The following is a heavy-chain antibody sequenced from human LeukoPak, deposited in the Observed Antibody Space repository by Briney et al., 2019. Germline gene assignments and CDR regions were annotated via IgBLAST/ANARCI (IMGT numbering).Heavy chain of an antibody. CDR2: INPSGGST. Sequence: ASVKVSCKASGYTFTGYYMHWVRQVPGQGLEWMGIINPSGGSTSYAQKFQGRVTMTRDTSTSTVYMELSSLRSEDTAVYYCARLESLNYYDSSGYFDYWGQGTLVTVSS. J-gene: IGHJ4*02. CDR1: GYTFTGYY. D-gene: IGHD3-22*01. CDR3: ARLESLNYYDSSGYFDY. V-gene: IGHV1-46*01.